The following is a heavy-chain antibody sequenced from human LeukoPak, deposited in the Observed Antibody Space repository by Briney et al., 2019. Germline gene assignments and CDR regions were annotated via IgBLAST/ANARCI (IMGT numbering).Heavy chain of an antibody. CDR2: IYYSGST. Sequence: PSETLSLTCTVSGGAISSYYWSWIRQPPGKGREGIGYIYYSGSTNYNPSLKSRVTISVDTSKNQFSLKLSSVTAADTAVYYCARDIKRSRARWENLGFDPWGQGTLVTVSS. D-gene: IGHD1-14*01. J-gene: IGHJ5*02. CDR1: GGAISSYY. CDR3: ARDIKRSRARWENLGFDP. V-gene: IGHV4-59*01.